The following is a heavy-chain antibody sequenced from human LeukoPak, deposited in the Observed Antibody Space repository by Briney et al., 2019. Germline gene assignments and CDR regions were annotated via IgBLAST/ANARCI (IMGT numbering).Heavy chain of an antibody. J-gene: IGHJ4*02. D-gene: IGHD7-27*01. Sequence: ASVKVSCKASGYTFTSYYLHWVRQAPGQGLEWMGIINPTGYTTSYAQKFQGRVTMTRDTSTSTVYMELSSLRSEDTAVYYCARGATGTHRGKFDYWGQGTLVTVSS. V-gene: IGHV1-46*01. CDR1: GYTFTSYY. CDR2: INPTGYTT. CDR3: ARGATGTHRGKFDY.